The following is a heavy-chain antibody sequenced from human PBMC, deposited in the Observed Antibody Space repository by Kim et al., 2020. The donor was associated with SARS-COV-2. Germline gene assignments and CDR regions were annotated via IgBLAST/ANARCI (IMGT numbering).Heavy chain of an antibody. Sequence: GESLKISCKGSGYSFTSYWISWVRQMPGKGLEWMGRIDPSDSYTNYSPSFQGHVTISADKSISTAYLQWSSLKASDTAMYYCARPATRGSDIVVVPGYFDLWGRGTLVTVSS. D-gene: IGHD2-2*01. J-gene: IGHJ2*01. CDR1: GYSFTSYW. CDR2: IDPSDSYT. CDR3: ARPATRGSDIVVVPGYFDL. V-gene: IGHV5-10-1*01.